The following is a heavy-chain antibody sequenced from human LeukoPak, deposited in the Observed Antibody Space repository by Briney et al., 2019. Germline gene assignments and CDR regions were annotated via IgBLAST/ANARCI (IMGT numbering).Heavy chain of an antibody. V-gene: IGHV3-15*01. CDR2: INSKTDGGTT. CDR1: GFTFSNAW. D-gene: IGHD2-15*01. J-gene: IGHJ4*02. Sequence: GGSLRLSCAASGFTFSNAWMSWVRQAPGKGLEWVGRINSKTDGGTTDYAAPVKGRFTISRDDSKNTLYLQMNSLKTEDTAVYYCHTPRGDYWGQGTLVTVSS. CDR3: HTPRGDY.